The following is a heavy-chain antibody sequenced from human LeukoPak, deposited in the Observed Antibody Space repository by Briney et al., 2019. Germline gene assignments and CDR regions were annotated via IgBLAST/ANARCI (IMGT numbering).Heavy chain of an antibody. CDR2: IYYSGST. Sequence: SETLSLTCTVSGGSISSYYWSWIRQPPGKGLEWIGYIYYSGSTNYNPSLKSRVTISVDTSKNQFSLKLSSVTAADTAVYYCARQNFGPSSWYRRTNWFDPWGQGTLVTVSS. V-gene: IGHV4-59*08. J-gene: IGHJ5*02. CDR3: ARQNFGPSSWYRRTNWFDP. CDR1: GGSISSYY. D-gene: IGHD6-13*01.